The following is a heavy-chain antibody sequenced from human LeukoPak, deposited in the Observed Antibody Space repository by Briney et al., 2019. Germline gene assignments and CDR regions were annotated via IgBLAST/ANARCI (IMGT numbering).Heavy chain of an antibody. CDR3: ARVIVEGYNPYYFDY. CDR1: GFTFSSYG. CDR2: IRYDGSNK. D-gene: IGHD5-24*01. V-gene: IGHV3-30*02. J-gene: IGHJ4*02. Sequence: PGGSLRLSCAASGFTFSSYGMHWVRQAPGKGLEWVAFIRYDGSNKYYADSVKGRFTISRDNSKNTLYLQMNSLKASDTAMYYCARVIVEGYNPYYFDYWGQGTLVTVSS.